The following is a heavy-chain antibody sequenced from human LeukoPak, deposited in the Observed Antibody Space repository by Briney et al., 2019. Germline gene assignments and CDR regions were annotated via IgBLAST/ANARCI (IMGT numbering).Heavy chain of an antibody. CDR1: GFAFSNYG. V-gene: IGHV3-30*18. Sequence: GGSLRLSCAASGFAFSNYGMHWARRAPGKGLEWVAVISYDGSNKYYADSVKGRFTISRDNSKNTLYLQMNSLRAEDTAVYYCAKDWIAAAGHDYWGQGTLVTVSS. D-gene: IGHD6-13*01. J-gene: IGHJ4*02. CDR3: AKDWIAAAGHDY. CDR2: ISYDGSNK.